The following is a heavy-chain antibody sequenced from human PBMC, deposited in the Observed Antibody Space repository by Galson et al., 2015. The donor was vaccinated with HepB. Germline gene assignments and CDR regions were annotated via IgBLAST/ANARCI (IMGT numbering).Heavy chain of an antibody. CDR3: ARLLGGLGYYGMDV. CDR2: IDWDDDK. V-gene: IGHV2-70*11. D-gene: IGHD1-26*01. Sequence: PALVKPTQTLTLTCTFSGFSLSTSGMCVSWIRQPPGKALEWLARIDWDDDKYYSTSLKTRLTISKDTSKNQVVRTMTNMDPVDTATYYCARLLGGLGYYGMDVWGQGTTVTVSS. CDR1: GFSLSTSGMC. J-gene: IGHJ6*02.